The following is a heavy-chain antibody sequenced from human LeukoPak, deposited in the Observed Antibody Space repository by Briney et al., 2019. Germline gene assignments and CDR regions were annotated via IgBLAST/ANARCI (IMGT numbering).Heavy chain of an antibody. D-gene: IGHD3-10*01. Sequence: GASLRPACTTSGFTFSNYAMSWVRQAPGKELEWVSSISGSAITTYYADSVKGRFAISRDNSKNTLYLQMTSLRAEDTGVYYCAKDQRFGDLDDYRGEGSLVTVS. CDR1: GFTFSNYA. CDR2: ISGSAITT. J-gene: IGHJ4*02. CDR3: AKDQRFGDLDDY. V-gene: IGHV3-23*01.